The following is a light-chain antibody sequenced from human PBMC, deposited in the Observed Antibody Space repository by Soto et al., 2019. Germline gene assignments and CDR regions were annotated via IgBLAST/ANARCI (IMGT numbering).Light chain of an antibody. CDR1: SSDVCGYNY. Sequence: QSALTQPASVSASPGQSIAISCTGSSSDVCGYNYVSWYQQHPGKAPKLMIYDVSNRPSGVSNRFSGSKSGNTASLTIFGLQAEDEADYYYSSYTSSTTNVFGAGTK. CDR3: SSYTSSTTNV. J-gene: IGLJ1*01. CDR2: DVS. V-gene: IGLV2-14*01.